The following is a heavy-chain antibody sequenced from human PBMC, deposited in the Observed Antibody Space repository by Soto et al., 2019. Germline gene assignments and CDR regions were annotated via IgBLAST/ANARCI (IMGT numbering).Heavy chain of an antibody. J-gene: IGHJ6*02. Sequence: QVQLVQSGAEVNKPGSSVKVSCKASGGTFNTYTISWVRQVPGQGLEWMGGIMPLYAKPTYAQTFQGRLMIAADEQTNTVYMELSSLRSEDTALYYCASLNNWSSGEGRIDVWGRGTAVSVSS. CDR2: IMPLYAKP. CDR3: ASLNNWSSGEGRIDV. D-gene: IGHD1-20*01. CDR1: GGTFNTYT. V-gene: IGHV1-69*01.